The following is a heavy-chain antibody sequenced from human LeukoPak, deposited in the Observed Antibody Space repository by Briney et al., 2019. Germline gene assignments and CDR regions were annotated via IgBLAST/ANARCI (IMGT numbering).Heavy chain of an antibody. J-gene: IGHJ4*02. D-gene: IGHD4-23*01. V-gene: IGHV3-7*01. CDR3: ARVAPNYGGTGKYYFDY. Sequence: GGSLRLSCAASGFTFSSYWMSWVRQAPGKGLEWVANIKQDGSEKYYVDSVKGRFTISRDNAKNSLYLQMNSLRAEDTAVYYCARVAPNYGGTGKYYFDYWGQGTLVTVSS. CDR1: GFTFSSYW. CDR2: IKQDGSEK.